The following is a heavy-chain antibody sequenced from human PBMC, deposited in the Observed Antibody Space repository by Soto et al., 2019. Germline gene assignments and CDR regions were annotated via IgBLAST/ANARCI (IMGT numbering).Heavy chain of an antibody. V-gene: IGHV1-18*01. J-gene: IGHJ4*02. D-gene: IGHD5-18*01. CDR1: GYTFTNYG. CDR3: APHTLDTGMPSGY. Sequence: QVQLVQSEAEVREPGASVKVSCKASGYTFTNYGVSWVRHAPGQGLEWMGWIGGYKGNTNYAQKLQGRVTLTTDTSTSTAYMELRSLRSDDTAVYYCAPHTLDTGMPSGYWGQGTLVTVSS. CDR2: IGGYKGNT.